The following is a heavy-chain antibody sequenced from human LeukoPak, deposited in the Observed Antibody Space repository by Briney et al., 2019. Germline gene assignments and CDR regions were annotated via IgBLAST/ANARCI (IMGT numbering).Heavy chain of an antibody. CDR2: IFRGGST. Sequence: GGSLRLSCAAFGFTVSGNYMSWVRQAPGKGLGWVAVIFRGGSTYYADSLKGRFTISRDNSQNTLYLQMNRLSAEDTAVYYCARIIATAGADAFHTGGRGPMVTVSS. J-gene: IGHJ3*02. CDR1: GFTVSGNY. CDR3: ARIIATAGADAFHT. V-gene: IGHV3-53*01. D-gene: IGHD6-13*01.